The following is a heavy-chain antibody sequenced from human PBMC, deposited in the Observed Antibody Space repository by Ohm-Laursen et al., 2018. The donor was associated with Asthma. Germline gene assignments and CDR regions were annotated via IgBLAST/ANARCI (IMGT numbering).Heavy chain of an antibody. Sequence: SLRLSCSASGFTFSSYSMNWVRQAPGKGLEWVSSISSSSSYIYYADSVKGRFTISRDNAKNSLYLQMNSLRAEDTAVYYCARDRSARYGSGSYYNEIDYWGQGTLVTVSS. J-gene: IGHJ4*02. CDR1: GFTFSSYS. D-gene: IGHD3-10*01. CDR3: ARDRSARYGSGSYYNEIDY. CDR2: ISSSSSYI. V-gene: IGHV3-21*04.